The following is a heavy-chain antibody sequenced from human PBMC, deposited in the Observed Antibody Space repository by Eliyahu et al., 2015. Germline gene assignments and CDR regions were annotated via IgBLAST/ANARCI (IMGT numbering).Heavy chain of an antibody. V-gene: IGHV3-33*01. D-gene: IGHD1-26*01. Sequence: QVQLVESGGGVVQPGRSLRLXCAASGFTFSSYGMHWVRQAPGKGLEWVAVIWYDGSNKYYADSVKGRFTISRDNSKNTLYLQMNSLRAEDTAVYYCARDLGELPFYYYGMDVWGQGTTVTVSS. J-gene: IGHJ6*02. CDR2: IWYDGSNK. CDR1: GFTFSSYG. CDR3: ARDLGELPFYYYGMDV.